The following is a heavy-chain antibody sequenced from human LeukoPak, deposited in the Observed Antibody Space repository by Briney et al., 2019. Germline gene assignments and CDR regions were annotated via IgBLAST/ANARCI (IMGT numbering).Heavy chain of an antibody. D-gene: IGHD1-14*01. Sequence: TGGSLRLSCAASGFTFNSYAMSWVRQAPGKGLEWVSAIVSSGGTTYYADSVKGRFIISRDNSKNTLYLQMNSLSAEDTALYYCAKGHNRNDYWGQGTLVTVSP. CDR1: GFTFNSYA. CDR3: AKGHNRNDY. CDR2: IVSSGGTT. V-gene: IGHV3-23*01. J-gene: IGHJ4*02.